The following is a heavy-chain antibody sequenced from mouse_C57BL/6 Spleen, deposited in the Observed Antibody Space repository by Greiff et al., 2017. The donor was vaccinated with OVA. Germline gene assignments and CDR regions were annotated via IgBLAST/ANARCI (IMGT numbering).Heavy chain of an antibody. D-gene: IGHD2-4*01. CDR1: GYTFTSYW. J-gene: IGHJ4*01. CDR2: IDPSDSYT. Sequence: QVQLQQPGAELVKPGASVKLSCKASGYTFTSYWMQWVKQRPGQGLEWIGEIDPSDSYTNYNQKLKGKATFTVYTSSSTAYMQLSSLTSEDSAVYYCAREGLRRDYAMDYWGQGTSVTVSS. V-gene: IGHV1-50*01. CDR3: AREGLRRDYAMDY.